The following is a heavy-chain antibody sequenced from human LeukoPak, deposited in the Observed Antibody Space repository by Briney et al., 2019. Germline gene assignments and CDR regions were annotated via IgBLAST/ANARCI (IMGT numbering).Heavy chain of an antibody. CDR1: GFTFSRSA. CDR3: AKVIWFGELFFDY. J-gene: IGHJ4*02. Sequence: PGGSLRLSCAASGFTFSRSAVHWVRQAPGKGLEWVAVISHDGSNTDYTDSVKGRSTISRDNSKNTLYLQMNSLRAEDTAVYYCAKVIWFGELFFDYWGQGTLVTVSS. D-gene: IGHD3-10*01. V-gene: IGHV3-30*18. CDR2: ISHDGSNT.